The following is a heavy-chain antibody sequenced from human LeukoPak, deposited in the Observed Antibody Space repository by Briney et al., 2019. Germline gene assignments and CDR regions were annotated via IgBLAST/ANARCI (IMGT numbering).Heavy chain of an antibody. D-gene: IGHD3-22*01. CDR1: GYTFTSYG. CDR3: AREYYYDSSGYYGGAFDI. V-gene: IGHV1-18*01. Sequence: GASVKVSCKASGYTFTSYGISWVRQAPGQGLEWMGWISAYNGNTNYAQKLQGRVTMTTDTSTSTAYMELRSLRSDDTAVYYCAREYYYDSSGYYGGAFDIWGQGTMVTVSS. CDR2: ISAYNGNT. J-gene: IGHJ3*02.